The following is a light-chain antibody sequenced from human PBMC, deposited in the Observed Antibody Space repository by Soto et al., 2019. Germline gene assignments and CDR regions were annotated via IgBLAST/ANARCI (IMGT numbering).Light chain of an antibody. CDR1: QSVTSSY. V-gene: IGKV3-20*01. J-gene: IGKJ1*01. Sequence: EIVLTQSPGTLSLSPGDRATLSCRASQSVTSSYLAWYQQKPGQAPRLLIYGASSRATGIPDRFSGSGSGTDFTLTISRLEPEDCAVYYFQQYGSAPWTFGQGTKVAIK. CDR3: QQYGSAPWT. CDR2: GAS.